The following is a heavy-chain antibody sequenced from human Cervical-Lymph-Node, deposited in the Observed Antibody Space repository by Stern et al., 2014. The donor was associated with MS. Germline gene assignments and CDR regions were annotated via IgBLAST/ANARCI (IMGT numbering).Heavy chain of an antibody. Sequence: VQLVQSGAEVRKPGTSVKVSCKATGYTFTDYSMHLVRQAPGQGLDWMGRINPNSGDTNYAQKFQGRVTMTRDTSISTAYMELKRLRSDDTAVYYCARSPYSYGSGDWYFDLGPWHPGHCLL. CDR2: INPNSGDT. J-gene: IGHJ2*01. D-gene: IGHD3-10*01. V-gene: IGHV1-2*06. CDR3: ARSPYSYGSGDWYFDL. CDR1: GYTFTDYS.